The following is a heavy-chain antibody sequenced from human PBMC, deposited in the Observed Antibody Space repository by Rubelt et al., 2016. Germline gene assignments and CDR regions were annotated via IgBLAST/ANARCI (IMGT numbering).Heavy chain of an antibody. CDR2: IYYSGST. CDR3: ARQYYYGSGSGVRSRGVDV. J-gene: IGHJ6*04. D-gene: IGHD3-10*01. V-gene: IGHV4-59*08. Sequence: QVQLQESGPGLVKPSETLSLTCTVSGGSISSYYWSWIRQPPGRGLEWSGYIYYSGSTNYNPSLQSRVTIAVDTSKNQCSLKRSSVTAADTAVYYCARQYYYGSGSGVRSRGVDVWGKGTTVTVSS. CDR1: GGSISSYY.